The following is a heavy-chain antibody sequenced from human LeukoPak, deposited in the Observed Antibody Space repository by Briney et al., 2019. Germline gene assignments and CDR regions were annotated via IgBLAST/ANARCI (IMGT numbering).Heavy chain of an antibody. D-gene: IGHD1-1*01. CDR3: ANTYNGAFDI. Sequence: GESLKISCKGSGYTPTSYWISWVRQVPGKGREWMGRIDPSDSYTNYSPSFQGHVTISADKSISTAYLQWSSLKASDTAMYYCANTYNGAFDIWGQGTMVTVSS. CDR1: GYTPTSYW. V-gene: IGHV5-10-1*01. CDR2: IDPSDSYT. J-gene: IGHJ3*02.